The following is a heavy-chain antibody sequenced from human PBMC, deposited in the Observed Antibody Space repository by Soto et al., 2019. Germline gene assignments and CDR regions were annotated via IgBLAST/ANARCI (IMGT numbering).Heavy chain of an antibody. CDR1: GFTFSSYA. Sequence: EVQLLESGGGLVQPGGSLRLSCAASGFTFSSYAMSWVRQAPGKGLEWVSAISGSGGSTYYADSVKGRFTISRDNSKNTLYLQMNSLRAEDTAVYYCAKIGARYCSGGSCYFRVGAFDIGGQGTMVTVSS. CDR2: ISGSGGST. D-gene: IGHD2-15*01. CDR3: AKIGARYCSGGSCYFRVGAFDI. J-gene: IGHJ3*02. V-gene: IGHV3-23*01.